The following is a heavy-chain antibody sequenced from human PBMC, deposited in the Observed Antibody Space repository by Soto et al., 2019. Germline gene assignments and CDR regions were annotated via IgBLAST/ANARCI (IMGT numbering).Heavy chain of an antibody. CDR3: VRTARQGAVAPHWFDR. V-gene: IGHV4-30-4*01. D-gene: IGHD2-21*02. CDR1: GVPISTDDYY. CDR2: VYSTGST. J-gene: IGHJ5*02. Sequence: SETLSLTCTVSGVPISTDDYYWTWIRQPPGKGLEWIGYVYSTGSTYYNPSLMSRLTISVDPSKNQFSLKLTSVTAAETAVYYCVRTARQGAVAPHWFDRWGQGTQVTVSS.